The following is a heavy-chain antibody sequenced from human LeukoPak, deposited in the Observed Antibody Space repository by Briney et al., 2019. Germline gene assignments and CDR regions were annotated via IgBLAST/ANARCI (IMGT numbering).Heavy chain of an antibody. Sequence: GGSLRLSCAASGFTFSSYEMNWVRQAPGKGLEWVSYISNSGSCIYYADSVKGRFTISRDNAKNSLYLQMNSLRAEDTAVYYCAREYYDSSGYYYGYYFDSWGQGTLVTVSS. CDR3: AREYYDSSGYYYGYYFDS. CDR2: ISNSGSCI. V-gene: IGHV3-48*03. J-gene: IGHJ4*02. D-gene: IGHD3-22*01. CDR1: GFTFSSYE.